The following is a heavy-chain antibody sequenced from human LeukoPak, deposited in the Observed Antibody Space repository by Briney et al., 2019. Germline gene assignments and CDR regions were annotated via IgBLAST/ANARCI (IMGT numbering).Heavy chain of an antibody. V-gene: IGHV1-24*01. J-gene: IGHJ4*02. Sequence: ASVKVSCKVSGYTLTELSMHWVRQAPGKGLEWMGGFDPEDGETIYARKFQGRVTITRDTSASTAYMELSSLRSEDTALYYCARSIEYSYDSNGGYYFDYWGQGTLVTVSS. D-gene: IGHD6-6*01. CDR3: ARSIEYSYDSNGGYYFDY. CDR1: GYTLTELS. CDR2: FDPEDGET.